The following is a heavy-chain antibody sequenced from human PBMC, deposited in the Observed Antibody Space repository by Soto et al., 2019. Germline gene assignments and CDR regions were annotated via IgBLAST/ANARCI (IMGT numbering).Heavy chain of an antibody. Sequence: PGGSLRLSCAASGFTFSTYGMSWVRQAPGEGLEWVSAISGSGGSTYYADSVKGRFTITRDNSKSTLYLQMNSLRSEDTAVYYCASSDYIWGSYRPIDYWGQGTLVTVSS. D-gene: IGHD3-16*02. CDR1: GFTFSTYG. CDR3: ASSDYIWGSYRPIDY. J-gene: IGHJ4*02. CDR2: ISGSGGST. V-gene: IGHV3-23*01.